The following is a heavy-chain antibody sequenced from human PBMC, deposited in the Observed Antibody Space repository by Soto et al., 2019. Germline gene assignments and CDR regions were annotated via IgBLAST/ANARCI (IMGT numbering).Heavy chain of an antibody. CDR1: GFTFSSYA. CDR3: AREADLDY. CDR2: INSDGSST. J-gene: IGHJ4*02. V-gene: IGHV3-74*01. Sequence: GGSLRLSCAASGFTFSSYAMSWVRQAPGKGLVWVSVINSDGSSTTYADSVKGRFTISRDNAKNTLYLQMNSLRAEDTAVYYCAREADLDYWGQGTLVTVSS.